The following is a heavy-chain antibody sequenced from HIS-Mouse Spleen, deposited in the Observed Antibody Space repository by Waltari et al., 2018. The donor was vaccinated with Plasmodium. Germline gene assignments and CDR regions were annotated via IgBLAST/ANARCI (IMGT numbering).Heavy chain of an antibody. D-gene: IGHD1-7*01. CDR3: ARDRITGTSYFDY. CDR1: ACSISRSSFY. Sequence: QLQLQESGPGLVKPSATLSLTCTVSACSISRSSFYWGWFRQPPGKGLEWIGSIDYSVSTYYNPSLKSRVTISVDTSKNQFALKLSSVTAADTAVYYCARDRITGTSYFDYWGQGTLVTVSS. CDR2: IDYSVST. J-gene: IGHJ4*02. V-gene: IGHV4-39*07.